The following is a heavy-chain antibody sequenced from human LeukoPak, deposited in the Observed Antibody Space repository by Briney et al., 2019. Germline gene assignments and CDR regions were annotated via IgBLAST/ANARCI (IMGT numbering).Heavy chain of an antibody. Sequence: GGSLRLSCAASGFTFNKCWMHWVRQVPRKGLIWVSRINNEGNDTNYVDSVKGRFTISRDNAKNTLYLQMNSLRAEDTAVYYCARGIYGNFDYWGQGSLVTVSS. CDR1: GFTFNKCW. CDR2: INNEGNDT. J-gene: IGHJ4*02. D-gene: IGHD3-10*01. CDR3: ARGIYGNFDY. V-gene: IGHV3-74*01.